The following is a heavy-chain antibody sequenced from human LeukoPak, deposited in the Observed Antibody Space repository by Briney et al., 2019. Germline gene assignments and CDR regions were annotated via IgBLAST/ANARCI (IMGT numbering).Heavy chain of an antibody. J-gene: IGHJ4*02. Sequence: PGGSLRLSCAASGFTFSSYSMNWVRQAPGKGLEWVSYISSSSSTIYYADSVKGRFTISRDNAKNSLYLQMNSLRAEDTAVYYCASLETQYYYDSSGSIDYWGQGTLVTVSS. CDR2: ISSSSSTI. CDR3: ASLETQYYYDSSGSIDY. CDR1: GFTFSSYS. V-gene: IGHV3-48*01. D-gene: IGHD3-22*01.